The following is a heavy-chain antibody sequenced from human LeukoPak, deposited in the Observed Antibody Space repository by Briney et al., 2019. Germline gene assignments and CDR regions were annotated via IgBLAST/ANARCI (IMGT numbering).Heavy chain of an antibody. J-gene: IGHJ4*02. Sequence: SETLSLTCTVSGGSISSNSWNWIRQPPGKGLEWMGYIYNSGNTNYNPSLKSRVTISVDTSKNTLSLKLASVTAADTAVYYCARETGSGWSPVDSWGQGTLVTVSS. V-gene: IGHV4-59*01. CDR3: ARETGSGWSPVDS. CDR2: IYNSGNT. D-gene: IGHD6-19*01. CDR1: GGSISSNS.